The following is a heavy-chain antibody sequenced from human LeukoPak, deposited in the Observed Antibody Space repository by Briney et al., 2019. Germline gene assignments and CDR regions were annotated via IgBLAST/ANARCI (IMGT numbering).Heavy chain of an antibody. CDR1: GGSISSYY. CDR3: ARRHIAAALDY. D-gene: IGHD6-13*01. V-gene: IGHV4-59*08. J-gene: IGHJ4*02. Sequence: SETLSLTCTVSGGSISSYYWSWLRQPPGKGLEWIGYIYYSGSTNYNPSLKSRVTISVDTSKNQFSLKLSSVTAADTAVYYCARRHIAAALDYWGQGTLVTVSS. CDR2: IYYSGST.